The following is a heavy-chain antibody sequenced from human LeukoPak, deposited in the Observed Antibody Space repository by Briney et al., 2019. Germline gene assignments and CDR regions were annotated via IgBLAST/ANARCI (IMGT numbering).Heavy chain of an antibody. D-gene: IGHD3-22*01. CDR3: TRSGYRDPSHFDS. V-gene: IGHV3-23*01. J-gene: IGHJ4*02. Sequence: GGSLRLSCVPSGFTFSSYEMNWVRQAPGEGLGWVSPIIGGGGRTYYADSVKGRFTISTDTSQNTLCLQMNRLRAADTGIYYGTRSGYRDPSHFDSWGQGTLVTVSS. CDR2: IIGGGGRT. CDR1: GFTFSSYE.